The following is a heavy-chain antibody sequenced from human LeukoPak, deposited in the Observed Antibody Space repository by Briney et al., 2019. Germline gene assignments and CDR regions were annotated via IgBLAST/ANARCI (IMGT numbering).Heavy chain of an antibody. J-gene: IGHJ4*02. CDR2: IWYDGSNE. Sequence: PGGALRLSCAASGFTFSSYGMHWVRQAPGKGLEWAAVIWYDGSNEYYADSVKGRFTISRDNSTNTLYLQMNSLRAEDTAVYYCAKEAIQLWPIFDYWGQGTLVTVSS. D-gene: IGHD5-18*01. CDR1: GFTFSSYG. CDR3: AKEAIQLWPIFDY. V-gene: IGHV3-33*06.